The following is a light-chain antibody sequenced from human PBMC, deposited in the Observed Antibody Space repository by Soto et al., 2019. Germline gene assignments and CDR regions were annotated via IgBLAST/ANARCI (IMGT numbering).Light chain of an antibody. J-gene: IGKJ1*01. CDR3: QHYNSYFQT. Sequence: DIQMTQSPSTLSVSVRDRVTITCRASQSISSWLAWYQQKPGKAPKLLIYDASSLKSGVPSRFSSSGSGTEFTLTISSLQPDDFATYYCQHYNSYFQTFGQGTKVDIK. CDR2: DAS. V-gene: IGKV1-5*01. CDR1: QSISSW.